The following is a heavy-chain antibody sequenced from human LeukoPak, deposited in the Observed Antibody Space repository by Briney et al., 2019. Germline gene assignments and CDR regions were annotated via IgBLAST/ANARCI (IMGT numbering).Heavy chain of an antibody. CDR3: ARADYYRFDY. D-gene: IGHD3-22*01. Sequence: GGSLRLSCAASGFTFGRYEMNWVRQAPGKGLEWVSYITSSGNHIYYADSVKGRFTISRDNAKNSLYLQMNSLRAEDTAVYYRARADYYRFDYWGQGTLVTVSS. CDR1: GFTFGRYE. CDR2: ITSSGNHI. J-gene: IGHJ4*02. V-gene: IGHV3-48*03.